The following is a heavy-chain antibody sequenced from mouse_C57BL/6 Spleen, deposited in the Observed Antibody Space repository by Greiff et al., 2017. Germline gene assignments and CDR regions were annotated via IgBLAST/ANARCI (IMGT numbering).Heavy chain of an antibody. CDR1: GYTFTDYY. CDR3: ARYKKKYYFDY. J-gene: IGHJ2*01. Sequence: EVQLQQSGPVLVKPGASVKMSCKASGYTFTDYYMNWVKQSHGKSLEWIGVINPYNGGTSYNQKFKGKATLTVDKSSSTAYMELNSLTSEDSAVYYCARYKKKYYFDYWGQGTTLTVAS. CDR2: INPYNGGT. V-gene: IGHV1-19*01.